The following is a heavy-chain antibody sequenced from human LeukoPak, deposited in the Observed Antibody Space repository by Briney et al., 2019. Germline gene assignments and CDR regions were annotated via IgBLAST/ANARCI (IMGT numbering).Heavy chain of an antibody. Sequence: GASVKVSCKASGGTFSSYAISWVRQAPGQGLEWMGRIIPILGIANYAQKFQGRVTITADKSTSTAYMELSRLRSDDTAVYYCARTLYCSGGSCYRGWFDPWGQGTLVTVSS. CDR1: GGTFSSYA. CDR2: IIPILGIA. CDR3: ARTLYCSGGSCYRGWFDP. J-gene: IGHJ5*02. V-gene: IGHV1-69*04. D-gene: IGHD2-15*01.